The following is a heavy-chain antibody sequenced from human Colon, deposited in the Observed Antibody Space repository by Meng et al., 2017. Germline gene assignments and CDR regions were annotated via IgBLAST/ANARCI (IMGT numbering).Heavy chain of an antibody. CDR2: MNPNSGNT. D-gene: IGHD6-13*01. CDR1: GYIFTNYD. J-gene: IGHJ5*02. Sequence: QVLLVQSGAGVKKPGASVKVSCKASGYIFTNYDTNWVRQATGQGLEWMGWMNPNSGNTGYAQKFQGRVTMTRNASISTAYMELSSLRSDDTAVYYCARAIAAAGSNWFDLWGQGTLVTVSS. CDR3: ARAIAAAGSNWFDL. V-gene: IGHV1-8*01.